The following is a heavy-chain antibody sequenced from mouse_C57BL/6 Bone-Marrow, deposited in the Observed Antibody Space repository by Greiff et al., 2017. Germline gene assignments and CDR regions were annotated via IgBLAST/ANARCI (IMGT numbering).Heavy chain of an antibody. Sequence: EVQRVESGAELVRPGASVKLSCTASGFNIKDDYMHWVKQRPEQGLEWIGWIDPENGDTEYASKFQGKATITADTSSNTAYLQLSSLTSEDTAVYYCTTIYYYGSSPLDYWGQGTTLTVSS. CDR3: TTIYYYGSSPLDY. CDR1: GFNIKDDY. V-gene: IGHV14-4*01. CDR2: IDPENGDT. D-gene: IGHD1-1*01. J-gene: IGHJ2*01.